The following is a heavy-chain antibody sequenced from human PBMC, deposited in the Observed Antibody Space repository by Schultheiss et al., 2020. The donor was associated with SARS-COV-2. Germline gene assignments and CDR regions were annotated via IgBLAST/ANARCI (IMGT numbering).Heavy chain of an antibody. CDR2: INYSGTNT. CDR3: VKDLPFDF. V-gene: IGHV3-23*01. CDR1: GFTFNKFG. J-gene: IGHJ4*02. Sequence: AGSLRLSCTASGFTFNKFGMAWVRQAPGRGLEWVSTINYSGTNTHYADSVRGRFTISRDNSKSTLYLQMNSLRAEDSALYYCVKDLPFDFWGQGAPVTVSS.